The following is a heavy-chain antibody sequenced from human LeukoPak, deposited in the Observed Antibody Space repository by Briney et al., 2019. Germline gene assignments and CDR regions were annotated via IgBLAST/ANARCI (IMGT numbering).Heavy chain of an antibody. D-gene: IGHD6-13*01. V-gene: IGHV1-2*02. J-gene: IGHJ6*03. Sequence: ASVKVSCKASGYTFTGYYMHWVRQAPGQGLEWMGWINPNSGGTNYAQKFQGRVTMTRDTSISTAYMELSRLRSDDTAVYYCARAARGSSSWYGDYYYYYMDVWGKGTTVTVSS. CDR1: GYTFTGYY. CDR2: INPNSGGT. CDR3: ARAARGSSSWYGDYYYYYMDV.